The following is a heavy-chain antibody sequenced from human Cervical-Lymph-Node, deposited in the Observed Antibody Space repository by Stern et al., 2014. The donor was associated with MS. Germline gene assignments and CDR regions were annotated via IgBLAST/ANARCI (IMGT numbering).Heavy chain of an antibody. CDR3: AREGVIGFTPAN. CDR2: VYYSAST. Sequence: VQLLESGPGLVKPSQTLSLTCTVSGGSISSGGYYWSWIRQPPGKGLVWIGYVYYSASTYYTPALTSRDTLSVATAQKPFSPKLSSVTAADTAVYYCAREGVIGFTPANWGQGTLVTVSS. CDR1: GGSISSGGYY. J-gene: IGHJ4*02. D-gene: IGHD2-15*01. V-gene: IGHV4-30-4*01.